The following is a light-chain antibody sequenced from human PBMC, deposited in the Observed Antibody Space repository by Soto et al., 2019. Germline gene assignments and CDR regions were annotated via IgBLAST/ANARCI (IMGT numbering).Light chain of an antibody. CDR3: HEQGSGPWT. CDR2: DAS. Sequence: EIVLTQSPGTLSLSPGERATLSCRASQSVSGSSLAWYQQRLGQAPRLLIYDASSRATGIPDRFSGSGSGTDFTLTISSVEPEDFAVYYCHEQGSGPWTFRQRPKVEVK. CDR1: QSVSGSS. V-gene: IGKV3-20*01. J-gene: IGKJ1*01.